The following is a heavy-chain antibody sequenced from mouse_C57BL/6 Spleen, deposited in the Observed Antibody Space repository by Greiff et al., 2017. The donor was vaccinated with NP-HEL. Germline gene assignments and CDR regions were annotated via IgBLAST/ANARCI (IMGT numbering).Heavy chain of an antibody. CDR3: ARGYYGSSPWFAY. CDR1: VYSFTNYF. Sequence: LQESGGGRGRTGPSAKFSFPSSVYSFTNYFIYLVKQRPGQGLEWIGVINPGSGGTNYNEKFKGKATLTEDKSSSTAYMQLSSLTSEDSAVYCCARGYYGSSPWFAYWGQGTLVTVSA. D-gene: IGHD1-1*01. V-gene: IGHV1-54*01. J-gene: IGHJ3*01. CDR2: INPGSGGT.